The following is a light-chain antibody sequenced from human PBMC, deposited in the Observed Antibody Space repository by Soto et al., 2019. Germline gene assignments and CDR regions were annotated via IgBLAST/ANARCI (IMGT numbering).Light chain of an antibody. V-gene: IGLV2-8*01. CDR1: SSDVGGYNY. CDR3: SSYAGSNVV. J-gene: IGLJ2*01. Sequence: QSALTQPPSASGSPGQSVTISCTGTSSDVGGYNYVSWYQQHPGKAPKLMIYEVNKRPSGVPDRFSGSKSGNTASLTVSGLQADDEADYYCSSYAGSNVVFGGGTKLTVL. CDR2: EVN.